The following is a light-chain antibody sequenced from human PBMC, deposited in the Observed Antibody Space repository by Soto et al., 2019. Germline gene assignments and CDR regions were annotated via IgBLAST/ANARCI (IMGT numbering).Light chain of an antibody. J-gene: IGKJ1*01. CDR2: EAS. CDR3: QQYNSSPRT. V-gene: IGKV3-20*01. Sequence: DIVRTQSPGTLSLSPLDRATLSCRASQSVAGAYVAWYQQRPGQAPRLLISEASSRATGIPDRFSGSGSGTDFTLTISRLEPEDFAVYYCQQYNSSPRTFGQGTKVDIK. CDR1: QSVAGAY.